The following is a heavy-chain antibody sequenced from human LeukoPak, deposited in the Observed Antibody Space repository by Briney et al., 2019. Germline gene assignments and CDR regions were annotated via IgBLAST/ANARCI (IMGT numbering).Heavy chain of an antibody. CDR1: GFTFSSYA. Sequence: HPGGSLRLSCVASGFTFSSYAMSWVRQAPGKGLEWVSDISGSGGSTYYADSVKGRFTISRDNAHNSLYLQMNSLRAEDTAIYYCARECLTAQSRDAFDIWGQGTMVTVSS. V-gene: IGHV3-23*01. CDR2: ISGSGGST. CDR3: ARECLTAQSRDAFDI. J-gene: IGHJ3*02. D-gene: IGHD7-27*01.